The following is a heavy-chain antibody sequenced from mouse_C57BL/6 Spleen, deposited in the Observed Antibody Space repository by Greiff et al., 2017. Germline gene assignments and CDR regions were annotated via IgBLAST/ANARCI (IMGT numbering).Heavy chain of an antibody. CDR3: ARVGDYGSEDAMDY. J-gene: IGHJ4*01. D-gene: IGHD1-1*01. CDR1: GYAFSSYW. Sequence: QVQLQQSGAELVKPGASVKISCKASGYAFSSYWMNWVKQRPGKGLEWIGQIYPGDGDTNYNGKFKGKATLTADKSSSTAYMQLSSLTSEDSAVYFGARVGDYGSEDAMDYWGQGTSVTVSS. V-gene: IGHV1-80*01. CDR2: IYPGDGDT.